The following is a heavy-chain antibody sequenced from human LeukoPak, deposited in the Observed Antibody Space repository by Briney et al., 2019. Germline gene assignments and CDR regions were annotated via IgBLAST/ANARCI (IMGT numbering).Heavy chain of an antibody. V-gene: IGHV4-59*01. CDR2: IYYSGST. CDR3: ARQRYDSSGYYFDY. CDR1: GGSISSYY. D-gene: IGHD3-22*01. Sequence: ETLSLTCTVSGGSISSYYWSWIRKPPGKGLEWIGYIYYSGSTNYNPSLKSRVPISVDPSKPQFSLKLSSVTAADTAVYYCARQRYDSSGYYFDYWGQGTLVTVSS. J-gene: IGHJ4*02.